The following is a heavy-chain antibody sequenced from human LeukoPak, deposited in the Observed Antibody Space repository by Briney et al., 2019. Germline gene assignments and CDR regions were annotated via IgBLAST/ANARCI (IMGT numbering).Heavy chain of an antibody. V-gene: IGHV3-30-3*01. Sequence: GGSLRLSCATSGFSFSDYAMHWVRQAPGKGLEWVAVISIDGSDKYYADSVKGRFTISRGNSENTLNLRMNSLTPEGTAVYYCARDQTWLGELFGAFDVWGQGTMVTVSS. CDR2: ISIDGSDK. CDR1: GFSFSDYA. J-gene: IGHJ3*01. D-gene: IGHD3-10*01. CDR3: ARDQTWLGELFGAFDV.